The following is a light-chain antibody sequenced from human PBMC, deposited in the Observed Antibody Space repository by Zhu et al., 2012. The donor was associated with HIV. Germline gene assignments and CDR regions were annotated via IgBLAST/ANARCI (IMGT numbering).Light chain of an antibody. CDR2: GAS. CDR3: QQYNNWPLLT. J-gene: IGKJ2*01. V-gene: IGKV3-20*01. CDR1: QSVTSTY. Sequence: EIVLTQSPGTLSLSPGERATLSCRASQSVTSTYFAWYKQKPGQAPRLLIYGASSRATGIPDRFSGSGSGTDFTLTISRLEPEDFAVYYCQQYNNWPLLTFGQGTKLDIK.